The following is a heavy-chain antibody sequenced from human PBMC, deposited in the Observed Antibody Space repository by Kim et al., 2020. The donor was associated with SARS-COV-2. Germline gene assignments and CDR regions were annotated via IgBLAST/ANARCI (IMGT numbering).Heavy chain of an antibody. CDR2: ISSSSSYI. V-gene: IGHV3-21*01. Sequence: GGSLRLSCAASGFTFSSYSMNWVRQAPGKGLEWVSSISSSSSYIYYADSVKGRFTISRDNAKNSLYLQMNSLRAEDTAVYYCARAGAEDVLRYFDWSHYFDYWGQGTLVTVSS. J-gene: IGHJ4*02. CDR1: GFTFSSYS. CDR3: ARAGAEDVLRYFDWSHYFDY. D-gene: IGHD3-9*01.